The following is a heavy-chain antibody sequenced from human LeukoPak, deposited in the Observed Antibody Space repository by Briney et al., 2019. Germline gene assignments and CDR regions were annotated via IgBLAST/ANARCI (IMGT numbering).Heavy chain of an antibody. CDR2: IYYSGST. V-gene: IGHV4-30-4*08. Sequence: SETLSLTCTVSGGSISRGDYYWSWIRQPPGKGLEWIVYIYYSGSTYYNPSLKSRVTISVDTSKNQFSLKLSSVTAADTAVYYCAREATDYDFWSGYPKADYWGQGTLVTVSS. CDR3: AREATDYDFWSGYPKADY. D-gene: IGHD3-3*01. CDR1: GGSISRGDYY. J-gene: IGHJ4*02.